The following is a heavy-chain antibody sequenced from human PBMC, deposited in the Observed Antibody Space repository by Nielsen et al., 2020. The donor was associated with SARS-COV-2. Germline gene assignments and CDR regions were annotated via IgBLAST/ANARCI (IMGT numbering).Heavy chain of an antibody. D-gene: IGHD3-10*01. Sequence: ASVKVSCKASGYTFSHYVINWVRQAPGQGLEWMGWMNTNTGDPMYAQDLTGRFVFSLVSSVSTAYLHISGLKPEDTAVYYCARGGIALVRGTPERFDPWGQGTLVTVSS. CDR1: GYTFSHYV. CDR3: ARGGIALVRGTPERFDP. J-gene: IGHJ5*02. CDR2: MNTNTGDP. V-gene: IGHV7-4-1*02.